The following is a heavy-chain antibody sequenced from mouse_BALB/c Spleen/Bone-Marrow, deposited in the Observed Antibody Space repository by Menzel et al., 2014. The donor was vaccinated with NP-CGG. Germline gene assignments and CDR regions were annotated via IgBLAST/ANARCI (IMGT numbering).Heavy chain of an antibody. CDR3: AREADWNFDY. Sequence: QVHVKQSGPELVKPGASVRISRKASGYTFTNYYIHWVKQMPGQGLEWIGWIYPGNVNSKYNEKFKGKATLTADKSSSTAYMQLSSLTSEDSAVYFCAREADWNFDYWGQGTPLTVSS. D-gene: IGHD2-13*01. CDR2: IYPGNVNS. CDR1: GYTFTNYY. J-gene: IGHJ2*01. V-gene: IGHV1S56*01.